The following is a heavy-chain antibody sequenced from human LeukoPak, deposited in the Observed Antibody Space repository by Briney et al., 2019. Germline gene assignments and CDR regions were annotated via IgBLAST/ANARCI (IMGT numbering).Heavy chain of an antibody. CDR1: GFTFSSYG. CDR2: IWYDGSNK. Sequence: PGGSLRLSCAASGFTFSSYGMHWVRQAPGRGLEWVAVIWYDGSNKYYADSVKGRFTISRDNSKNTLYLQMNSLRAEDTAVYYCARRGSGGVYYYYYMDVWGKGTTVTVSS. D-gene: IGHD3-16*01. J-gene: IGHJ6*03. CDR3: ARRGSGGVYYYYYMDV. V-gene: IGHV3-33*01.